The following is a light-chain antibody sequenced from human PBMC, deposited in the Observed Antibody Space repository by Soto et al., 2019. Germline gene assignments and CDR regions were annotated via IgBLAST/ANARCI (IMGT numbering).Light chain of an antibody. V-gene: IGKV3-15*01. Sequence: EIVMTQSPATLSVSPRESATLSCRASQSVSSNLAWFQQKPGQAPRLLIYGASTRATGIPVRFSGSGSGTDFTLTISSLQSEDFAVYYCQQYNDWWTFGQGTKVEVK. CDR3: QQYNDWWT. J-gene: IGKJ1*01. CDR2: GAS. CDR1: QSVSSN.